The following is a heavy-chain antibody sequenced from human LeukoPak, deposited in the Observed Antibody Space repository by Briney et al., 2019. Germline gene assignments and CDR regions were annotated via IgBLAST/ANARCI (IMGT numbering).Heavy chain of an antibody. CDR1: GGSISSYY. D-gene: IGHD3-10*01. J-gene: IGHJ4*02. CDR2: IYYSGST. CDR3: ARRPPGPYGSGSYYNVDY. Sequence: PSQTLSLTCTVSGGSISSYYWSWIRQPPGKGLEWIGYIYYSGSTNYNPSLKSRVTISVDTSKNQFSLKLSSVTAADTAVYYCARRPPGPYGSGSYYNVDYWGQGTLVTVSS. V-gene: IGHV4-59*01.